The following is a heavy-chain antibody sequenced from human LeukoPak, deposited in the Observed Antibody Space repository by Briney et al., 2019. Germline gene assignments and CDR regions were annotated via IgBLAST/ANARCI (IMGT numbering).Heavy chain of an antibody. CDR3: AKDGTGCGGDCYSDY. Sequence: GGSLRLSCAASGFTFSAYGMSWFRQAPGKGLEWVSAITYSSGNTYYADSVKGRFTISRNNSKNTLYLQMNSLRAEDTALYYCAKDGTGCGGDCYSDYWGQGTLVTVSS. V-gene: IGHV3-23*01. CDR1: GFTFSAYG. J-gene: IGHJ4*02. CDR2: ITYSSGNT. D-gene: IGHD2-21*02.